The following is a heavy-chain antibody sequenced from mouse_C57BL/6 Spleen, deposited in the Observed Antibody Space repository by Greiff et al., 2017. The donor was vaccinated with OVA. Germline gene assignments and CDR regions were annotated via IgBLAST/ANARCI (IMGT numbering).Heavy chain of an antibody. D-gene: IGHD1-1*01. V-gene: IGHV1-82*01. CDR1: GYAFSSSW. J-gene: IGHJ1*03. CDR3: AREGATVVATDV. CDR2: IYPGDGDT. Sequence: VQLQQSGPELVKPGASVKISCKASGYAFSSSWMNWVKQRPGKGLEWIGRIYPGDGDTNYNGKFKGKATLTADKSSSTAYMQLSSLTSEDSAVYFCAREGATVVATDVWGTGTTVTVSS.